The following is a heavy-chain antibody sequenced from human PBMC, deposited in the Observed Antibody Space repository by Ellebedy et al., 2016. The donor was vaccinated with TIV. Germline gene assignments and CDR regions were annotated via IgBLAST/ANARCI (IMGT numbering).Heavy chain of an antibody. CDR3: ARPRTAASGAASDF. V-gene: IGHV5-51*01. CDR2: IYPRDYDT. J-gene: IGHJ4*02. Sequence: PGGSLRLSCKTSGYSFTNYWIAWVRQMPGKGLEWMGIIYPRDYDTRYSPSFQGQVSMSVDKSITTAYLPWSSLRPSDTGIYYCARPRTAASGAASDFWGQGTLVYVSS. D-gene: IGHD5-12*01. CDR1: GYSFTNYW.